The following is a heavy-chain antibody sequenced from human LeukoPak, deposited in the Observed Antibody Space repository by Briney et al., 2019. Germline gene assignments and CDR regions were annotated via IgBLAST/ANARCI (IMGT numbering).Heavy chain of an antibody. J-gene: IGHJ3*02. D-gene: IGHD3/OR15-3a*01. V-gene: IGHV3-23*01. Sequence: GGSLRLSCAASGFTYSTYAMSWVRQAPGKGLEWASGISGSGGTTHYADSVKGRFTISRDNSKNTLFMQMNSLRAEDTAVYYCARGHQMLWTAFDIWGQGTMVTVSS. CDR3: ARGHQMLWTAFDI. CDR2: ISGSGGTT. CDR1: GFTYSTYA.